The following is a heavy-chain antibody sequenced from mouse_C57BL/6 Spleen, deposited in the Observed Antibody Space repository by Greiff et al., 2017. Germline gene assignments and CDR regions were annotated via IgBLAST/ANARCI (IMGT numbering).Heavy chain of an antibody. CDR1: GYTFTDYE. Sequence: QVQLQQSGAELVRPGASVTLSCKASGYTFTDYEMHWVKQTPVHGLEWIGAIDPETGGTAYNQEFKGKALLTADKSSSTAYMELRSLTSEDSAVYYCTRSIYYDYAGGYSMDYWGQGTSVTVSS. CDR2: IDPETGGT. D-gene: IGHD2-4*01. J-gene: IGHJ4*01. V-gene: IGHV1-15*01. CDR3: TRSIYYDYAGGYSMDY.